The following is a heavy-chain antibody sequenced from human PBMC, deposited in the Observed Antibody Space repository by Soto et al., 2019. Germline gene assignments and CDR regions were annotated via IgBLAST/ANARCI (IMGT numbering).Heavy chain of an antibody. D-gene: IGHD3-3*01. CDR3: ARLRFLEWLGIDY. J-gene: IGHJ4*02. V-gene: IGHV3-7*01. CDR2: IKQDGSEK. Sequence: GGSLRLSCAASGFTFSSHWMSWVRQAPGKGLEWVANIKQDGSEKYYVDSVKGRFTISRDNAKNSLYLQMNSLRAEDTAVYYCARLRFLEWLGIDYWGQGTLVTVSS. CDR1: GFTFSSHW.